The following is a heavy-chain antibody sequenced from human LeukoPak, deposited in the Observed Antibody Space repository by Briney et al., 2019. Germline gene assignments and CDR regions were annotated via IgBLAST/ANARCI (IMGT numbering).Heavy chain of an antibody. Sequence: PGGSLRLSCAASGFTFSSYSMNWVRQAPGKGLEWVSSISSSSSYIYYADSVKGRFTISRDNAKNSLYLQMNSLRAEDTAVYYCARDIVVVPAAMTGGLALDYWGQGTLVTVSS. V-gene: IGHV3-21*01. CDR3: ARDIVVVPAAMTGGLALDY. J-gene: IGHJ4*02. D-gene: IGHD2-2*01. CDR2: ISSSSSYI. CDR1: GFTFSSYS.